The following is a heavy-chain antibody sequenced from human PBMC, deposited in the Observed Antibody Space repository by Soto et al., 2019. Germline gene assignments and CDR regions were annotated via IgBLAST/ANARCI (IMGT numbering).Heavy chain of an antibody. CDR3: ARAGT. CDR2: IIPISGTT. J-gene: IGHJ5*02. Sequence: QVQLVQSGAEVKKPGSSMKVSCKVSGGSFRSYAINWVREAPGQGLEWMGGIIPISGTTTYARKFQGRVTISSDESTSTAYMDLRSLTYADTAVYYCARAGTWGQGSLVTVSS. V-gene: IGHV1-69*01. CDR1: GGSFRSYA.